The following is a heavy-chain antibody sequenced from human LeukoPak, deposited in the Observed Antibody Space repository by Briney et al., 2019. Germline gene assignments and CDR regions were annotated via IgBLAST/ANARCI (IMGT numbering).Heavy chain of an antibody. J-gene: IGHJ4*02. D-gene: IGHD3-22*01. CDR3: TRYYYDGSGYYYLFDY. CDR2: IYSGGST. CDR1: GFTVSSNY. Sequence: PGGSLRLSCAASGFTVSSNYMSWVRQAPGKGLGWVSVIYSGGSTYYADSVKGRFTISRDNSKNTLYLQMNSLKTEDTAVYYCTRYYYDGSGYYYLFDYWGQGTLVTVSS. V-gene: IGHV3-53*01.